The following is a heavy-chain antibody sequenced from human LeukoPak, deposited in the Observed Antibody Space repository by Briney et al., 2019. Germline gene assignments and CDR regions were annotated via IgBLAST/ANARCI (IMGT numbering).Heavy chain of an antibody. CDR2: INFSGTT. Sequence: SETLSLTCTVSGGSISSSTYYWVWVRQPPGKGLEWIGSINFSGTTYYTSSLKSRVTMSVDTSKNQFSLKQTSVTAADTTVYYCARLEEGATGNYFDYRGQGTLVTVSS. J-gene: IGHJ4*02. V-gene: IGHV4-39*07. CDR1: GGSISSSTYY. D-gene: IGHD1-26*01. CDR3: ARLEEGATGNYFDY.